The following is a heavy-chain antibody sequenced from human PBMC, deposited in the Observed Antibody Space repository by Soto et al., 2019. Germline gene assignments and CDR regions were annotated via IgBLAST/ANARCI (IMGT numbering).Heavy chain of an antibody. CDR3: AATGGNYFGLDV. V-gene: IGHV1-18*01. Sequence: ASVKVSCKSSDNTFTHYGINWVRQAPGQGLEWMGWISGYNGNTKYAQKFQDRVTMTADTSTRTAFMEVRSLTSDDTGVYFCAATGGNYFGLDVWGQGTTVTV. D-gene: IGHD2-8*02. CDR2: ISGYNGNT. CDR1: DNTFTHYG. J-gene: IGHJ6*02.